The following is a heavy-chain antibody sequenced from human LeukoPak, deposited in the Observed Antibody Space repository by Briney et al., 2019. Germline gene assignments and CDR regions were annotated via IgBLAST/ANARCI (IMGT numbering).Heavy chain of an antibody. D-gene: IGHD2-2*02. CDR1: GYTFDNYG. Sequence: ASVKVSCKASGYTFDNYGTSWVRQAPGQGLEWMGWISTYTGKTNYAQKFQGRVTMTTDTSTSTAYMELRSLRSDDTAVYYCARAPLVVRPATILGNWFNPGGQETPVTVSS. CDR2: ISTYTGKT. V-gene: IGHV1-18*01. J-gene: IGHJ5*02. CDR3: ARAPLVVRPATILGNWFNP.